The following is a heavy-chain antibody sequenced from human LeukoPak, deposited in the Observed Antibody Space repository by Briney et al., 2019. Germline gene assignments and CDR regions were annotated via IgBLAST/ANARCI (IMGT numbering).Heavy chain of an antibody. V-gene: IGHV3-30-3*01. CDR3: AREAAAGPFDY. D-gene: IGHD6-13*01. Sequence: PGGSLRLSCAASGFTFSSYAMHWVRRAPGKGLEWVAVISYDGSNKYYADSVKGRFTISRDNSKNTLYLQMNSLRAEDTAVYYCAREAAAGPFDYWGQGTLVTVSS. J-gene: IGHJ4*02. CDR2: ISYDGSNK. CDR1: GFTFSSYA.